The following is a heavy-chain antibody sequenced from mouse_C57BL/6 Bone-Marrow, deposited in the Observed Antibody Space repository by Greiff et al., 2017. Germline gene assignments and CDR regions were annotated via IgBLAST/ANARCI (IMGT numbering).Heavy chain of an antibody. Sequence: QVQLQQPGAELVKPGASVKLSCKASGYTFTSYWMPWVQQRPGRGLEWIGRIDPYSGGTKYNEKFKSKATLTVDKPSSTAYMQLSSLTSEDSAVYYCARLTTLVAYYFDYWGQGTTLTVSA. CDR2: IDPYSGGT. J-gene: IGHJ2*01. CDR1: GYTFTSYW. D-gene: IGHD1-1*01. V-gene: IGHV1-72*01. CDR3: ARLTTLVAYYFDY.